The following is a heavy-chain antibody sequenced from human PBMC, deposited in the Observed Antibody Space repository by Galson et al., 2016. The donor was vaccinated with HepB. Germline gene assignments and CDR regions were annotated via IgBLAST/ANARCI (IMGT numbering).Heavy chain of an antibody. CDR2: IWYDGRNK. CDR1: GFTFSRSG. CDR3: ARDCSGGACYYFDY. V-gene: IGHV3-33*01. J-gene: IGHJ4*02. D-gene: IGHD2-15*01. Sequence: SLRLSCAASGFTFSRSGMHWVRQAPGKGLEWVAAIWYDGRNKYYPDSVKGRFTVSRDNSRNTVHLQMNSLRVEDTAVYYCARDCSGGACYYFDYWGQGSLVTVSS.